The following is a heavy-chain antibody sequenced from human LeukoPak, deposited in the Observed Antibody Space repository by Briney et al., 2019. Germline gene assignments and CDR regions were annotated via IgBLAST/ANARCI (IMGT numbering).Heavy chain of an antibody. J-gene: IGHJ4*02. CDR3: AKAVFMVRGVIISRKGYYLDY. Sequence: PGGSLRLSCAASGFTFSSYAMSWVRQAPGKGLEWVSAISGSGGSTYYADSVKGRFTISRDNSKNTLYLQMNSLRAEDTAVYYCAKAVFMVRGVIISRKGYYLDYWGQGTLVTVSS. CDR2: ISGSGGST. V-gene: IGHV3-23*01. D-gene: IGHD3-10*01. CDR1: GFTFSSYA.